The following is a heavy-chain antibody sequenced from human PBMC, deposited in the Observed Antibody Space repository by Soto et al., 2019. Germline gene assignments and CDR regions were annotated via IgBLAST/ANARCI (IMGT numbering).Heavy chain of an antibody. CDR1: GYTFTSYG. V-gene: IGHV1-18*01. J-gene: IGHJ6*03. CDR2: ISAYNGNT. D-gene: IGHD6-6*01. CDR3: ARLRRYSSSGVGYYYYYMDV. Sequence: ASVKVSCKASGYTFTSYGISWVRQAPGQGLEWMGWISAYNGNTNYAQKLQGRVTMTTDTSTSTAYMELRSLRSDDTAVYYCARLRRYSSSGVGYYYYYMDVWGKGTTVTVSS.